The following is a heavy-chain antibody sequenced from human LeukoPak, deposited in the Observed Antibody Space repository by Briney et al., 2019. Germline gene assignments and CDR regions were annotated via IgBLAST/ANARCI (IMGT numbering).Heavy chain of an antibody. CDR1: GGSISSGGYY. Sequence: SETLSLTCTVSGGSISSGGYYWSWIRQHPGKGLEWIGYIYYSGSTYYNPSLKSRVTISVDTSKNQFSLKLSSVTAADTAVYYCARDTYGSGRPSYGMDVWGQGTTVTVSS. D-gene: IGHD3-10*01. CDR2: IYYSGST. CDR3: ARDTYGSGRPSYGMDV. V-gene: IGHV4-31*03. J-gene: IGHJ6*02.